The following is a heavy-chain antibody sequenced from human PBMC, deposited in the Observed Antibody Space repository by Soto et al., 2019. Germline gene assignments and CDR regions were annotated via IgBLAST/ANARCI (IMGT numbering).Heavy chain of an antibody. Sequence: ASVKVSCKTSGYTFTDFPLHWVLQAPGQRPEWMGWINAGNGDTRYSQNFQDRVTITRDTSASTAYMDLSSLTSEDTAVYYCARDPWTSEAYAQKYFLDYWGQGTLVTVSS. V-gene: IGHV1-3*01. J-gene: IGHJ4*02. D-gene: IGHD2-2*01. CDR2: INAGNGDT. CDR3: ARDPWTSEAYAQKYFLDY. CDR1: GYTFTDFP.